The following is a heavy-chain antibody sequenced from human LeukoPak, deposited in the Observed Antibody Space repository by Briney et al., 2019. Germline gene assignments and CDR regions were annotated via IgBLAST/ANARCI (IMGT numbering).Heavy chain of an antibody. V-gene: IGHV1-2*05. J-gene: IGHJ4*02. CDR3: ARDSRVSGDY. D-gene: IGHD2-2*01. CDR1: GYTFTGYY. CDR2: IDPNSGGT. Sequence: ASVKVSCKTSGYTFTGYYIHWVRQAPGQGLEWLGRIDPNSGGTSYAHNFQGRVTMTRDTSISTAYMDLSSLTSDDTVVYYCARDSRVSGDYWGQGTLVTVSS.